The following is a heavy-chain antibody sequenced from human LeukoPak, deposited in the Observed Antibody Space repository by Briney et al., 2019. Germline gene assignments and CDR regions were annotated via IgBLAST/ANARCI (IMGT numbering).Heavy chain of an antibody. CDR1: GYSFTSYW. Sequence: GESLKISCKGSGYSFTSYWIGWVRQMPGKGLEWMGIIYPGDSDTRYSPSFQGQVTISADKSISTAYLQWSSLKASDTAMYYCARHVERTTTVVTHHYYYYYMDVWGKGTTVTVSS. CDR3: ARHVERTTTVVTHHYYYYYMDV. J-gene: IGHJ6*03. V-gene: IGHV5-51*01. CDR2: IYPGDSDT. D-gene: IGHD4-23*01.